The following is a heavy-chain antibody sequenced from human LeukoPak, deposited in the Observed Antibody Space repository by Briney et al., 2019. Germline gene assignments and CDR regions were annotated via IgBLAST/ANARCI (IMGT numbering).Heavy chain of an antibody. CDR2: TYYRYKWHY. J-gene: IGHJ4*02. Sequence: SQTLSLTCAISGDSVSTNNGAWNWIRQSPSRGLEWLGRTYYRYKWHYDYAVSVKSRITIYPDTSKNQFTLQLNSVTPEDTAVYYCARDPHFSGWFGLDYWGQGTSVTVSS. D-gene: IGHD6-13*01. V-gene: IGHV6-1*01. CDR3: ARDPHFSGWFGLDY. CDR1: GDSVSTNNGA.